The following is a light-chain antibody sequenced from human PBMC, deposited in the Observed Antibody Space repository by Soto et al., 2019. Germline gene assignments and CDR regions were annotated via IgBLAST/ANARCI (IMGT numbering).Light chain of an antibody. Sequence: EIVMTQSPATLSVSPGERVTLSCRASQSVSSNLAWYQQKPGKAPRLLIFDASTRATGSPARFSGSGSGTEFTLTISSLQSEDFAVYYCQHYNNWHPWTFGQGTKVEIK. V-gene: IGKV3-15*01. CDR3: QHYNNWHPWT. CDR1: QSVSSN. CDR2: DAS. J-gene: IGKJ1*01.